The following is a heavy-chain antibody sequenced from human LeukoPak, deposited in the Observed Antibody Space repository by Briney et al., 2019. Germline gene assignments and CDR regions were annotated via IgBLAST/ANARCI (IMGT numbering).Heavy chain of an antibody. CDR3: ARLGYHLLYAYYYYYMDV. D-gene: IGHD2-2*02. J-gene: IGHJ6*03. V-gene: IGHV4-34*01. CDR1: GGSFSGYY. CDR2: INHSGST. Sequence: PSETLSLTCAVYGGSFSGYYWSWVRQPPGKGLEWIGEINHSGSTNYNPSLKSRVTISLDTSKNQFSLKLNSVTAADTAVYYCARLGYHLLYAYYYYYMDVWGKGTTVTVSS.